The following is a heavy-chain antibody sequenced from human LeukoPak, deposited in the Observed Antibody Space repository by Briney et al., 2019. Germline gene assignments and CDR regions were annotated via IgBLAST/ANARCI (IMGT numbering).Heavy chain of an antibody. Sequence: WVANIKQDGSEKYYVDSVKGRFTISRDNAKNSLYLQMNSLRAEDTAVYYCARGPAYYYDSSGYYLDYWGQGTLVTVSS. CDR2: IKQDGSEK. V-gene: IGHV3-7*01. J-gene: IGHJ4*02. D-gene: IGHD3-22*01. CDR3: ARGPAYYYDSSGYYLDY.